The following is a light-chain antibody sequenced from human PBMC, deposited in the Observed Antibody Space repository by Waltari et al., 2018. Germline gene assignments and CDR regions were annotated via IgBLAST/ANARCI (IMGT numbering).Light chain of an antibody. CDR2: TNN. CDR1: SSNIRAGYA. J-gene: IGLJ2*01. Sequence: QSVLTQPPSVSGAPGQRVTISCTGNSSNIRAGYAVHWYQQLPETAPKLLIYTNNHRPSGVPDRFSGSKSGTSASLAITGLQAEDEAHYHCQSYDNSLSGVVFGGGTKLTVL. V-gene: IGLV1-40*01. CDR3: QSYDNSLSGVV.